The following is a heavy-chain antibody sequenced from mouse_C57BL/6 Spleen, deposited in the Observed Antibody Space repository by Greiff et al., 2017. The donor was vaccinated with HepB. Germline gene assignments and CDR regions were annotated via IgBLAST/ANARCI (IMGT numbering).Heavy chain of an antibody. V-gene: IGHV1-82*01. J-gene: IGHJ1*03. CDR2: IYPGDGDT. CDR1: GYAFSSSW. D-gene: IGHD1-1*01. CDR3: AREVYYERYFDV. Sequence: QVQLQQSGPELVKPGASVKISCKASGYAFSSSWMNWVKQRPGQGLEWIGRIYPGDGDTNYNGKFKGKATLTADKSSSTAYMQLSSLTSEDSAVYFCAREVYYERYFDVWGTGTTVTVSS.